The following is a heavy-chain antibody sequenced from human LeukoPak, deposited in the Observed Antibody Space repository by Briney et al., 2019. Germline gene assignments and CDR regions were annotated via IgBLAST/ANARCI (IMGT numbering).Heavy chain of an antibody. D-gene: IGHD3-9*01. J-gene: IGHJ4*02. V-gene: IGHV4-34*01. CDR1: GGSFSGYY. CDR2: INHSGST. CDR3: AREALYYDILTGYYRGYYFDY. Sequence: SETLSLTCAVYGGSFSGYYWSRIRQPPGKGLEWIGEINHSGSTNYNPSLKSRVTIPVDTSKNQFSLKLSSVTAADTAVYFCAREALYYDILTGYYRGYYFDYWGQGTLVTVSS.